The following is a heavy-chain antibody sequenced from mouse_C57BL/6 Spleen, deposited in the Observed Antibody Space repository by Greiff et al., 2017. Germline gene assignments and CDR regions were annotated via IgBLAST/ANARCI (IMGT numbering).Heavy chain of an antibody. CDR3: ARKSHYGSSYGYVDV. CDR1: GFSLTRYG. J-gene: IGHJ1*03. Sequence: QVQLKESGPGLVQPSQSLSITCTVSGFSLTRYGVHWVRQSPGKGLEWLGVIWSGGSTDYNAAFISRLSISKDNSKSQVFVKMNRLQADETDIYYCARKSHYGSSYGYVDVWGTGTTVTVSS. D-gene: IGHD1-1*01. CDR2: IWSGGST. V-gene: IGHV2-2*01.